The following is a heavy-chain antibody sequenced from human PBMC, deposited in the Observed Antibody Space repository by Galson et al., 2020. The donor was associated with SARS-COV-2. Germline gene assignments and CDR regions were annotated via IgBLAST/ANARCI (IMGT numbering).Heavy chain of an antibody. J-gene: IGHJ3*02. CDR3: ARGGYDFWSGYYRRLRTFDI. V-gene: IGHV3-7*01. D-gene: IGHD3-3*01. CDR1: GFSISTYW. Sequence: GGSLRLSCVASGFSISTYWMSWVRQVPGKGLEWVATIKQDGSEKYYVDSLKGRFTISRDLSQNSLYLQMNSLRAEDTAVYYCARGGYDFWSGYYRRLRTFDIWGQGTMVTVSS. CDR2: IKQDGSEK.